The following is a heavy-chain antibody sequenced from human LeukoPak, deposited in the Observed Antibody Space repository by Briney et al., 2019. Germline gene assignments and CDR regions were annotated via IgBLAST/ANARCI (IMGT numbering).Heavy chain of an antibody. Sequence: PGRSLRLSCVASGVAFGSYAMHWVRQAPGKGLEWVAVISYDGSNKYYADSVKGRFTLSSDSSRNTVYFQLNNLRVEDTAIYYCAKASWVSSTDAVRWGQGTLVTVSS. CDR2: ISYDGSNK. J-gene: IGHJ4*02. D-gene: IGHD3-16*01. CDR1: GVAFGSYA. CDR3: AKASWVSSTDAVR. V-gene: IGHV3-30*07.